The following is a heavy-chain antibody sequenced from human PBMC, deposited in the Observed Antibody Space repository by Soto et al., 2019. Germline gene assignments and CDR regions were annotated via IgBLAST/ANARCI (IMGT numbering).Heavy chain of an antibody. Sequence: GGSLRLSCAASGFTFSDYYMSWIRQAPGKGLEWVSYISSSSSYTNYADSVKGRFTISRDNAKNSLYLQMNSLRAEDTAVYYCARSPLGYCSSTSCYYYYYMDVWGKGTTVTVSS. V-gene: IGHV3-11*06. CDR1: GFTFSDYY. D-gene: IGHD2-2*01. J-gene: IGHJ6*03. CDR2: ISSSSSYT. CDR3: ARSPLGYCSSTSCYYYYYMDV.